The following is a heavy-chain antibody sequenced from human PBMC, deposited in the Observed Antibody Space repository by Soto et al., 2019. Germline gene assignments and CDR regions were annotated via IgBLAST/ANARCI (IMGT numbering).Heavy chain of an antibody. D-gene: IGHD3-10*01. CDR1: GFSFSSDS. J-gene: IGHJ6*02. Sequence: PGGSLRLSCAASGFSFSSDSMGWVRQAPGQGLEWVAVLSYDGSNKYYADSVKGRFTLSRDNSKNTLYLQMNSLRAEDTAVYYCAKGRAGFGDPADKYYYGMDVWGQGTTVTVSS. CDR2: LSYDGSNK. CDR3: AKGRAGFGDPADKYYYGMDV. V-gene: IGHV3-30*18.